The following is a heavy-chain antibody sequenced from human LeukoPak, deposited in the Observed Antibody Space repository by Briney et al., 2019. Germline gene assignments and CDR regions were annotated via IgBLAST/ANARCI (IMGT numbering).Heavy chain of an antibody. CDR2: IYHSGST. J-gene: IGHJ3*02. CDR3: ARAFKPITIFGVVIEIFDAFDI. Sequence: PSQTLSLTCTVSGGSISSGGYYWSWIRQPPGKGLEWIGYIYHSGSTYYNPSLKSRVTISVDRSKNQFSLKLSSVTAADTAVYYCARAFKPITIFGVVIEIFDAFDIWGQGTMVTVSS. CDR1: GGSISSGGYY. D-gene: IGHD3-3*01. V-gene: IGHV4-30-2*01.